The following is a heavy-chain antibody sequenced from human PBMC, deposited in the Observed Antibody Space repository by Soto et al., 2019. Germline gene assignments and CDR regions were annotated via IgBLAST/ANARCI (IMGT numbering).Heavy chain of an antibody. CDR1: GGTFSSYT. D-gene: IGHD3-16*01. Sequence: QVQLVQSGAEVKKPGSSVKVSCKASGGTFSSYTISWVRQAPGQGLEWMGRIIPILGIANYAQKFQGRVTITADKSTSTAYMELSSLRSEDTAVYYCARVGVYTGPDVFDIWRQGTMVTVSS. V-gene: IGHV1-69*02. CDR2: IIPILGIA. J-gene: IGHJ3*02. CDR3: ARVGVYTGPDVFDI.